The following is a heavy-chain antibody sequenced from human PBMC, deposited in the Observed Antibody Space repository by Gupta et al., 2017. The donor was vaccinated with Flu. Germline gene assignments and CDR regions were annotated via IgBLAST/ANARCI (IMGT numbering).Heavy chain of an antibody. CDR2: INHSGST. J-gene: IGHJ4*02. CDR3: ARRGYCSGGSCYGVGYFDY. D-gene: IGHD2-15*01. V-gene: IGHV4-34*01. Sequence: QVQLQQWGAGLLKPSETLSLTCAVYGASFSGYYWSWFRKPPGKGLEWIGEINHSGSTNYNPSLKRRVTISVDTSKNQFSLKLSSVTAADTAVYYCARRGYCSGGSCYGVGYFDYWGQGTLVTVSS. CDR1: GASFSGYY.